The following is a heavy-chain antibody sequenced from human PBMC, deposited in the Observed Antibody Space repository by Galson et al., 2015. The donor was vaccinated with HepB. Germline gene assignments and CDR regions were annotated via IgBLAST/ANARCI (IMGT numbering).Heavy chain of an antibody. V-gene: IGHV3-15*01. CDR3: TSPYGSISNY. D-gene: IGHD3-10*01. CDR1: GFTFRSAW. CDR2: IKSKTDGGTT. J-gene: IGHJ4*02. Sequence: LRLSCAASGFTFRSAWMSWVRQALGKGLEWIGRIKSKTDGGTTDFAAPVKDRFTISRDDSKNTVYLQMNSLITEDTAVYYCTSPYGSISNYWGQGTLVTVSS.